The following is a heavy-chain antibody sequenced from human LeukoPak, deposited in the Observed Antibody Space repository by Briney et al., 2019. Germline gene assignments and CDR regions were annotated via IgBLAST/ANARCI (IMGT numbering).Heavy chain of an antibody. CDR2: IYPGDSHP. D-gene: IGHD2-15*01. V-gene: IGHV5-51*01. CDR3: ARFEGGGNPLNIDY. CDR1: GYSFTSYW. J-gene: IGHJ4*02. Sequence: GESLKISCHTSGYSFTSYWIGWVRQMPGKGLEWMGIIYPGDSHPRYSPSFQGQVTVSVDKSLNTVYLQWRGLNASDTAMYYCARFEGGGNPLNIDYWGQGTLVTVSS.